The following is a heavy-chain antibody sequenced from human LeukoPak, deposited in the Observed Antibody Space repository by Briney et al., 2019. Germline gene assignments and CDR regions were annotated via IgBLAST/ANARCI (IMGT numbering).Heavy chain of an antibody. CDR2: INHSGST. CDR3: ARGSPITIRYFEWLLKYYFDY. CDR1: GGSFSGYY. D-gene: IGHD3-9*01. Sequence: SETLSLTCAVYGGSFSGYYWSWIRQPPGKGLEWIGEINHSGSTNYNPSLKSRGAMSVDTSKNQFSLKLTSVTAADTAVYYCARGSPITIRYFEWLLKYYFDYWGQGTLVTVSS. J-gene: IGHJ4*02. V-gene: IGHV4-34*01.